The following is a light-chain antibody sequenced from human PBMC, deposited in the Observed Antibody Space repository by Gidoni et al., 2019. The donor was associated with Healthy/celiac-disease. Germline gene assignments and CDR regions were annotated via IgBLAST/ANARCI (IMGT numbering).Light chain of an antibody. J-gene: IGKJ2*01. CDR1: QGISSY. V-gene: IGKV1-9*01. CDR2: AAS. CDR3: QQLNTYPMYX. Sequence: DIQLTQSPSFLSASVGDRVTITCRASQGISSYLAWYQQKPGKAPKLLIYAASTLQSGVPSRFSGSGSGTEFTLTISSLQPEDFATYYCQQLNTYPMYXXXQGTKLEIK.